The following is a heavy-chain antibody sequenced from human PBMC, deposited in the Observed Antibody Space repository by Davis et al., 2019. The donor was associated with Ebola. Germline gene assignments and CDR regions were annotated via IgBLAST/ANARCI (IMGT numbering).Heavy chain of an antibody. CDR1: GDSISSGGHY. V-gene: IGHV4-31*03. CDR2: TYYSGRT. D-gene: IGHD4-11*01. Sequence: SETLSLTCTVSGDSISSGGHYWSWIRQLPGKGLEWIGYTYYSGRTYYDPSLKSRVSISADTSRNQFSLNLGSVNAADTAMYYCARTPQYSSYGAYFDSWGQGTLVTVSS. J-gene: IGHJ4*02. CDR3: ARTPQYSSYGAYFDS.